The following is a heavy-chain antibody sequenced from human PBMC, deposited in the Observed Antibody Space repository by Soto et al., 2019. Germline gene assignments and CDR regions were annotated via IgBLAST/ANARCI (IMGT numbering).Heavy chain of an antibody. CDR1: GFTFISYA. Sequence: GGSLRLSCAASGFTFISYAMSWVRQAPWKGLEWVSAISGSGGSTYYADSVKGRFTISRDNSKNTLYLQMNSLRAEDAAVYYCAKGLYDFWSGPTGYYGMDVWGQGTTVTVSS. CDR2: ISGSGGST. J-gene: IGHJ6*02. D-gene: IGHD3-3*01. CDR3: AKGLYDFWSGPTGYYGMDV. V-gene: IGHV3-23*01.